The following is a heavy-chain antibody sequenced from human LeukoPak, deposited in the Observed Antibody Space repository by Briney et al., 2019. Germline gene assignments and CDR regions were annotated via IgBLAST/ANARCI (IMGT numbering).Heavy chain of an antibody. D-gene: IGHD6-13*01. CDR3: ARDRTAAAWSGSFDF. V-gene: IGHV3-30-3*01. CDR1: RFTFSSYA. J-gene: IGHJ4*02. Sequence: GGSLRLSCAASRFTFSSYAMHWVRQAPGKGLEWVAVISYDGSNKYYTASVKGRFTISRDNSKNALYLQMNSLRAEDTAVYYCARDRTAAAWSGSFDFWGQGTLVTVSS. CDR2: ISYDGSNK.